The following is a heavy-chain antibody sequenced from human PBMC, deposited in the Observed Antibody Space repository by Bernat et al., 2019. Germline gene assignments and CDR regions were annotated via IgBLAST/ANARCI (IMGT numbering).Heavy chain of an antibody. D-gene: IGHD1-14*01. V-gene: IGHV4-34*01. Sequence: QGQLQQWGAGLLKPSETLSLTCAVYSGSFGGFFWSWIRQPPGKGLEWIGEVDHSGSTNYSPSLRSRVSLSVDTSKNQFSLKLSSVTAADTAVYYCARDRNGWFDPWGQGTLVTVSS. CDR2: VDHSGST. J-gene: IGHJ5*02. CDR1: SGSFGGFF. CDR3: ARDRNGWFDP.